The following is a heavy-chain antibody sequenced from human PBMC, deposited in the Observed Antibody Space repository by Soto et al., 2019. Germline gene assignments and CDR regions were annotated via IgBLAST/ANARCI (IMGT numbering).Heavy chain of an antibody. J-gene: IGHJ3*02. Sequence: PSQTLSLTCSISGDSVSSNSAACHFNKQSPSRGLEWLGRTYYRSKWYNDYAVSVKSRITINPDTSKNQFSLQLNSVTPEDTAVYYCASGGLNTFDIWGQGTMVTVSS. D-gene: IGHD2-15*01. CDR2: TYYRSKWYN. CDR3: ASGGLNTFDI. CDR1: GDSVSSNSAA. V-gene: IGHV6-1*01.